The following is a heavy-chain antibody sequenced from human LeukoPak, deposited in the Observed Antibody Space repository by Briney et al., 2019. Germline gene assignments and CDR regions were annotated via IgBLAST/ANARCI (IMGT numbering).Heavy chain of an antibody. CDR3: ARDTYYYDSSGLFDY. D-gene: IGHD3-22*01. J-gene: IGHJ4*02. Sequence: GGSLSLSCAASGFTFSSYGMHWVRQAPGKGLEWVAVIWYDGSNKYYADPVKGRFTISRDNSKNTLYLQMNSLRAEDAAVYYCARDTYYYDSSGLFDYWGQGTLVTVSS. CDR1: GFTFSSYG. V-gene: IGHV3-33*01. CDR2: IWYDGSNK.